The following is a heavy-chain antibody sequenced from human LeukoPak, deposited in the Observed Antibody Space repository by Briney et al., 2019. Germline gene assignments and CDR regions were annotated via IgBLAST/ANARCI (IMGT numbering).Heavy chain of an antibody. J-gene: IGHJ4*02. CDR1: GGSISSYY. D-gene: IGHD1-26*01. CDR3: ARDRPSGSYLDY. Sequence: SETLSLTCTVSGGSISSYYWSWIRQPPGKGLEWIGYIYYSGSTNYNPSLKGRVTISVDTSKNQFSLKLSSVTAADTAVYYCARDRPSGSYLDYWGQGTLVTVSS. V-gene: IGHV4-59*01. CDR2: IYYSGST.